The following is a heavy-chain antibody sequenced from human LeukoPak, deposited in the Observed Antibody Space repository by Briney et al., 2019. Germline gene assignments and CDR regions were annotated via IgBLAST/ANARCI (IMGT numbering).Heavy chain of an antibody. CDR2: INHSGST. CDR1: GGSFSGYY. Sequence: SETLSPTCAVYGGSFSGYYWSCIRQPPGKGLEWIGEINHSGSTNYNPSLKSRVTISVDTSKNQFSLKLSSVTAADTAVYYCARGRGSGESRFFDYWGQGTLVTVSS. D-gene: IGHD3-16*01. CDR3: ARGRGSGESRFFDY. J-gene: IGHJ4*02. V-gene: IGHV4-34*01.